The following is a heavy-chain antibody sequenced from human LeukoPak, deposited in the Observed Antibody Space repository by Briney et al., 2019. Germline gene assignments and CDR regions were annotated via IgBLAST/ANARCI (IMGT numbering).Heavy chain of an antibody. Sequence: GGSLRLSCVASGFTFSIYDMHWVRHTTRGGLEWVSSIGTTEDTFYSGSVKGRFTISRGDAENSLSLHMNSLRAGDTAVYYCAGGNYLSTGGAFDIWGQGTMVTVSS. D-gene: IGHD3-10*01. CDR2: IGTTEDT. J-gene: IGHJ3*02. V-gene: IGHV3-13*01. CDR1: GFTFSIYD. CDR3: AGGNYLSTGGAFDI.